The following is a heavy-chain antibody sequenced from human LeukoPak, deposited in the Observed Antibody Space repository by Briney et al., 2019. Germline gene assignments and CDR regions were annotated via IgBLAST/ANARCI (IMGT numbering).Heavy chain of an antibody. CDR3: AKGEEEQLGFIDY. D-gene: IGHD6-6*01. CDR1: GFTFSSYG. CDR2: IWYDGSNK. J-gene: IGHJ4*02. V-gene: IGHV3-33*06. Sequence: GGSLRLSCAASGFTFSSYGMHWVRQAPGKGLEWVAVIWYDGSNKYYADSVKGRFTISRDNSKNTLYLQMNSPRAEDTAVYYCAKGEEEQLGFIDYWGQGTLVTVSS.